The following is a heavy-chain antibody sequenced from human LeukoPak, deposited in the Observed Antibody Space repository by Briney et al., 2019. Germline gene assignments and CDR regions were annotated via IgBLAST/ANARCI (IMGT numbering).Heavy chain of an antibody. J-gene: IGHJ3*02. CDR2: VNPYSGAT. CDR1: GYTFKDYF. CDR3: ARAKALAQDSFDI. D-gene: IGHD5-12*01. Sequence: ASAKVSCKASGYTFKDYFIHWVRQAPGQGLEWMGWVNPYSGATSYAQNFRGRVTMTRDTSITTAYMEPSRLTSDDTAIFYCARAKALAQDSFDIWGQGTVVTVSS. V-gene: IGHV1-2*02.